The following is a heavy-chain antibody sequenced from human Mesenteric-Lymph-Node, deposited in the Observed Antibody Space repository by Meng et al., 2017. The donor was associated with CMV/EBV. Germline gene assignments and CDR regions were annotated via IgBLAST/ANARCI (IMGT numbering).Heavy chain of an antibody. V-gene: IGHV3-23*01. CDR1: GVPFSSYA. Sequence: LTLEAPGVPFSSYAMSWGRRAPGEGVEWGSANGGSGGSTNYDDSVKGRFTISRDNSKNTLYLQMNSLRAEDTAVYYCAKDQLSGFDPWGQGTLVTVSS. CDR2: NGGSGGST. CDR3: AKDQLSGFDP. J-gene: IGHJ5*02.